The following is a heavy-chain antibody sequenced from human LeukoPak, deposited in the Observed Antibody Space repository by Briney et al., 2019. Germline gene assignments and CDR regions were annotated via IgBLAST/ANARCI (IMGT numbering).Heavy chain of an antibody. CDR1: GYTFTSYD. J-gene: IGHJ6*02. V-gene: IGHV1-8*01. CDR3: AKTLRIAAAGMRYYYYGMDV. D-gene: IGHD6-13*01. Sequence: EASVNVSRTSSGYTFTSYDIHWVRQATGQGREWMGWMHPNSGNTGYAQKFQGRVTMTRNTSISTAYMELSSLRSEDPAVYYCAKTLRIAAAGMRYYYYGMDVWGQGTTVTVSS. CDR2: MHPNSGNT.